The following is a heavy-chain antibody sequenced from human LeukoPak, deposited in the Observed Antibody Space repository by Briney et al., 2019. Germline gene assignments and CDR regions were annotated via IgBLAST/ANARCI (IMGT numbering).Heavy chain of an antibody. CDR2: ISAYNGNT. J-gene: IGHJ4*02. CDR1: GYTFTSYG. V-gene: IGHV1-18*01. CDR3: ARVVFKWSPLAYSSSFYYFDY. Sequence: ASVKVSCKASGYTFTSYGISWVRQAPGQGLEWMGWISAYNGNTNYAQKLQGRVTMTTDTSTSTPYMELRSLRSDDTAVYYCARVVFKWSPLAYSSSFYYFDYWGQGTLVTVSS. D-gene: IGHD6-13*01.